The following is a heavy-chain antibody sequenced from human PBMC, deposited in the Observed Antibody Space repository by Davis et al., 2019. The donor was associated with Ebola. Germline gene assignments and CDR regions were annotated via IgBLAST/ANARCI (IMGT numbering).Heavy chain of an antibody. CDR3: ARGAAHYWYFDL. CDR2: IIPIFGTA. Sequence: SVKVSCKASGGTFSSYAISWVRQAPGQGLEWMGGIIPIFGTANYAQKFQGRVTMTRDTSISTAYMELSRLRSDDTAVYYCARGAAHYWYFDLWGRGTLVTVSS. V-gene: IGHV1-69*05. J-gene: IGHJ2*01. CDR1: GGTFSSYA. D-gene: IGHD2-15*01.